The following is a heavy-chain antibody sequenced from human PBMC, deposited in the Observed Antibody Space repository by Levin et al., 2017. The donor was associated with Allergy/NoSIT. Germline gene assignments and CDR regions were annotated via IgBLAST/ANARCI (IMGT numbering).Heavy chain of an antibody. CDR2: IYYSGST. V-gene: IGHV4-59*01. CDR1: GGSISSYY. J-gene: IGHJ5*02. D-gene: IGHD4-17*01. Sequence: GSLRLSCTVSGGSISSYYWSWIRQPPGKGLEWIGYIYYSGSTNYNPSLKSRVTISVDTSKNQFSLKLSSVTAADTAVYYCARDWAPDYGDYYWFDPWGQGTLVTVSS. CDR3: ARDWAPDYGDYYWFDP.